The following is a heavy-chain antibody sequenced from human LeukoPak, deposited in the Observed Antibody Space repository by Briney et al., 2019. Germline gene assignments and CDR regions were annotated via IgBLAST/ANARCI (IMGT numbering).Heavy chain of an antibody. CDR3: AREEAAHFDY. J-gene: IGHJ4*02. CDR2: ISYDESNK. Sequence: AGGSLRLSCAASGFTFSSYAMHWVRQAPGKGLEWVAVISYDESNKYYADSVKGRFTISRDNSKNTLYLQMNSLRAEDTAVYYCAREEAAHFDYWGQGTLVTVSS. D-gene: IGHD6-25*01. V-gene: IGHV3-30*04. CDR1: GFTFSSYA.